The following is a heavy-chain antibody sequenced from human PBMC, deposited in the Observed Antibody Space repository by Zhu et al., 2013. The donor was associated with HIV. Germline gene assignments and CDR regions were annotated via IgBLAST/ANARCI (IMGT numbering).Heavy chain of an antibody. J-gene: IGHJ4*02. D-gene: IGHD6-13*01. CDR1: GYTFTNYA. CDR2: INAGNGNT. CDR3: ARDAIAAAGPSGFDY. V-gene: IGHV1-3*01. Sequence: QVQLVQSGAEVKKPGASVKVSCKASGYTFTNYAMHWVRQAPGQRLEWMGWINAGNGNTKYSQKLQGRVTITRDTSASTAYTEMSSLRLEDTAVYYCARDAIAAAGPSGFDYWGQGTLVTVSS.